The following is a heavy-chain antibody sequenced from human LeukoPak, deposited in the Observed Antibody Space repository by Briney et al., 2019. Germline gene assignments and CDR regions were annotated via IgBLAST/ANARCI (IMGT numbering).Heavy chain of an antibody. V-gene: IGHV5-51*01. J-gene: IGHJ6*02. D-gene: IGHD6-13*01. CDR3: ARRLRAAAAALSLEGFGMDV. CDR2: IYPVDSNT. CDR1: GYSSTSYW. Sequence: AESPLIFCWGVGYSSTSYWIGCWRQLPPENLEWMVSIYPVDSNTRYSPSFQSQVTISADKSISAAYLQLSSLTASDTAMYYCARRLRAAAAALSLEGFGMDVWGQGTTVTVSS.